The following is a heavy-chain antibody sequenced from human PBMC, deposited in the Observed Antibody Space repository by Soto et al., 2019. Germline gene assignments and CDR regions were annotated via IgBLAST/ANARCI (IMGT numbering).Heavy chain of an antibody. CDR1: GFTFSSYA. D-gene: IGHD3-22*01. Sequence: GGSLRLSCAASGFTFSSYAMHWVRQAPGKGLEWVAVISYDGSNKYYADSVKGRFTISRDNSKNTLYLQMNSPRAEDTAVYYCARDLTASGYYDSSGYLGYWGQGTLVTVSS. J-gene: IGHJ4*02. V-gene: IGHV3-30-3*01. CDR2: ISYDGSNK. CDR3: ARDLTASGYYDSSGYLGY.